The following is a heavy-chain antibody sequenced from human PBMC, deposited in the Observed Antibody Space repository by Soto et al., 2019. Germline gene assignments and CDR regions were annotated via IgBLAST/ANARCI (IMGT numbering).Heavy chain of an antibody. Sequence: ASVKVSCKASGYTFTSYDINWVRQATGQGLEWMGWMNPNSGNTGYAQKFQGRVTMTRNTSISTAYMELSSLRSEDTAVYYCARGLRYDFWSGYFDLDYYYYYGMDVWGQGTTVTVS. J-gene: IGHJ6*02. CDR3: ARGLRYDFWSGYFDLDYYYYYGMDV. V-gene: IGHV1-8*01. D-gene: IGHD3-3*01. CDR1: GYTFTSYD. CDR2: MNPNSGNT.